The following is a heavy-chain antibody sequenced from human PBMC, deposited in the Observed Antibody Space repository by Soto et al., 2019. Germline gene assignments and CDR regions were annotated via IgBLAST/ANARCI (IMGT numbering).Heavy chain of an antibody. Sequence: GGSLRLSCAASGYTFSHYWMHWVRQAPGKGLVWVSRVNPDGTITTYADSVKGRFTISRDNAKNSLYLQMNSLRAEDTAVYYRARSRFLEWPQPYYYGMDVWGQGTTVTVSS. CDR3: ARSRFLEWPQPYYYGMDV. V-gene: IGHV3-74*01. CDR1: GYTFSHYW. J-gene: IGHJ6*02. D-gene: IGHD3-3*01. CDR2: VNPDGTIT.